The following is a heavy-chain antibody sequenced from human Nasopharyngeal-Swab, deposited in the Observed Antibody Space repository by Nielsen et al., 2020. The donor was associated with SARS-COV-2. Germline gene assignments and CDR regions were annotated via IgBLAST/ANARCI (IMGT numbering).Heavy chain of an antibody. CDR2: IYYSGST. Sequence: LRLSCTVSGGSISSGDYYWSWIRQPPGKGLEWIGYIYYSGSTYYNPSLKSRVTISVDTSKNQFSPKLSSVTAADTAVYYCARDYGGRNYYDSSGYYYQGYWGQGTLVTVSS. CDR3: ARDYGGRNYYDSSGYYYQGY. V-gene: IGHV4-30-4*08. CDR1: GGSISSGDYY. D-gene: IGHD3-22*01. J-gene: IGHJ4*02.